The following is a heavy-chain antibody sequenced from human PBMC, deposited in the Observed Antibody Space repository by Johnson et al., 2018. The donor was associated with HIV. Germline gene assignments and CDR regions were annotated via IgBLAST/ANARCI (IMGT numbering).Heavy chain of an antibody. D-gene: IGHD3-16*01. Sequence: QVQVVESGGGVVQPGRSLRLPCAASGFTFSSYAMHWVRQAPGKGLEWVAVISYEGGNKYYADSVKGRFTISRDNSKSTLYLQMNTLRAGGTAVYYCARVGGLADAFDIWGQETMVTVSS. CDR3: ARVGGLADAFDI. V-gene: IGHV3-30-3*01. CDR1: GFTFSSYA. CDR2: ISYEGGNK. J-gene: IGHJ3*02.